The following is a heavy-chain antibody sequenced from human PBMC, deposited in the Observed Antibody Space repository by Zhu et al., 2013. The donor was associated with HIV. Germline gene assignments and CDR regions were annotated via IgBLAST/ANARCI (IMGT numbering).Heavy chain of an antibody. J-gene: IGHJ1*01. CDR3: ARAVKGEQWLVVGYFQH. Sequence: VQLQESGPGLVKPSETLSLTCTVSGGSISSSSYYWGWIRQPPGKGLEWIGGIYYSGSTYYNPSLKSRVTISVDTSKNQFSLKLSSVTAADTAVYYCARAVKGEQWLVVGYFQHWGQGTLVTVSS. CDR1: GGSISSSSYY. D-gene: IGHD6-19*01. V-gene: IGHV4-39*07. CDR2: IYYSGST.